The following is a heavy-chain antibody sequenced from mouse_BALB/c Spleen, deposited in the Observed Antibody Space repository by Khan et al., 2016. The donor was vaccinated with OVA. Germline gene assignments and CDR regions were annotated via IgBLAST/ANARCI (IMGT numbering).Heavy chain of an antibody. D-gene: IGHD2-4*01. V-gene: IGHV1S29*02. CDR2: IYPYNGGT. Sequence: VQLKESGPELVKPGASVKISCKASGYTFTDYNMHWVKQSHGQSLEWIGYIYPYNGGTGYNQKFKSKATLTVDNSSSTAYMELRSLTSEDSAVYYCARSRGPGYDYCFDYWGQGTTLTVSS. J-gene: IGHJ2*01. CDR3: ARSRGPGYDYCFDY. CDR1: GYTFTDYN.